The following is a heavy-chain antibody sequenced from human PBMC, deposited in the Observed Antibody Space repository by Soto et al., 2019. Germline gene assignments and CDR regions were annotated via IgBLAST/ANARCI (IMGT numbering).Heavy chain of an antibody. Sequence: QVQLVQSGAEVKKAGSSVKVSCKASGGTFRRYVITWVRQAPGQGLEWMGRSIPIFGTANYAQKFQGRVTIIADESTSTAYMELSSLRSEDTAVYYCAIESGLTRGLDVWGQGTTVTVSS. J-gene: IGHJ6*02. CDR3: AIESGLTRGLDV. CDR2: SIPIFGTA. D-gene: IGHD3-10*01. CDR1: GGTFRRYV. V-gene: IGHV1-69*18.